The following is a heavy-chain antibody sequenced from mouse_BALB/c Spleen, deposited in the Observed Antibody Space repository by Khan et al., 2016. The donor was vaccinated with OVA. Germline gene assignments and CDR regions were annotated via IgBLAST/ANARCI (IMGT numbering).Heavy chain of an antibody. CDR3: ARSYDGAWFTY. Sequence: QVQLQQSGPELVKPGASVKMSCKASGYTFSDYVISWVKLRTGQGLEWIGEIYPGSGSTYYNEKFKGKATLTADKPYSTAYMQLSSLTSEDSAVYFCARSYDGAWFTYWGQGTLVTVS. J-gene: IGHJ3*01. CDR1: GYTFSDYV. D-gene: IGHD1-1*01. CDR2: IYPGSGST. V-gene: IGHV1-77*01.